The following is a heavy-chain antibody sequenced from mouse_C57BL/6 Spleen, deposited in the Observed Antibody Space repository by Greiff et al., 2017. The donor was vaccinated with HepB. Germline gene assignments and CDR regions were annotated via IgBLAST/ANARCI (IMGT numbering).Heavy chain of an antibody. D-gene: IGHD4-1*01. Sequence: VQLQQPGAELVMPGASVKLSCKASGYTFTSYWMHWVKQRPGQGLEWIGEIDPSDSYTNYNQKFKGKSTLTIDKSSSTAYMQLSSLTSEDSAVYYYARSTGTGYFDVWGTGTTVTVSS. J-gene: IGHJ1*03. CDR3: ARSTGTGYFDV. CDR2: IDPSDSYT. V-gene: IGHV1-69*01. CDR1: GYTFTSYW.